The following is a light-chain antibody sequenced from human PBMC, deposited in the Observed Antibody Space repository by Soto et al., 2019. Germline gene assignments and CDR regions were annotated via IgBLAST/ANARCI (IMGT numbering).Light chain of an antibody. CDR1: QSVSSNY. V-gene: IGKV3-20*01. Sequence: EIVLTQSPGTLSLSPGERATLSCRASQSVSSNYLGWYQQKPGQAPRLLIYGASSRATGIPDRFSGSGSGTDFTLSISRLEPEDFAVYYCQQYGASVWTFGQWTKVEIK. CDR2: GAS. CDR3: QQYGASVWT. J-gene: IGKJ1*01.